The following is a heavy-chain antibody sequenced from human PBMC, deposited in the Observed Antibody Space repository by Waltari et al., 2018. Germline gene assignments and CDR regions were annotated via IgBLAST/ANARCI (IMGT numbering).Heavy chain of an antibody. CDR1: GDFMCDTYW. V-gene: IGHV4-4*02. J-gene: IGHJ4*02. CDR3: ARDRGRGLYLDS. CDR2: VRGSGKT. D-gene: IGHD2-15*01. Sequence: QLHIEQLGSELVEPSRNLALICAALGDFMCDTYWWSWVRQSPGKGREWIGQVRGSGKTNYDPSFASRVTVSVDTSHAQCALKLTSATAADTAVYYCARDRGRGLYLDSWGQGILVTVSP.